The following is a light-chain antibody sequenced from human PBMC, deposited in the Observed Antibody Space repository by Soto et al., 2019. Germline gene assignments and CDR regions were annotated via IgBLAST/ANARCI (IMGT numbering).Light chain of an antibody. CDR2: RND. CDR1: SSSIGRRY. Sequence: QSVLTQPPSASGTPGQRVTISCSGSSSSIGRRYVYWYQQVPGTAPKLLIFRNDQRPSGVPDRFSGSKSGTSASLAISGLRSEDEAEYYCAVGDSSRTWVFGGGTKLTVL. J-gene: IGLJ3*02. V-gene: IGLV1-47*01. CDR3: AVGDSSRTWV.